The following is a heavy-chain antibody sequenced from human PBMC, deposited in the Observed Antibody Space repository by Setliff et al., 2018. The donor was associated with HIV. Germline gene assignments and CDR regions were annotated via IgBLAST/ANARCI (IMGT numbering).Heavy chain of an antibody. J-gene: IGHJ4*02. CDR2: ISPYNGDA. CDR1: GYPFTSYG. Sequence: ASVKVSCKASGYPFTSYGICWVRQAPGHGLEWMGYISPYNGDAYYAEKFQGRVTMTTDTSTTAVSMELTNLRAEDTAVYYCVRDLPPDYWGQGTLVTVSS. CDR3: VRDLPPDY. V-gene: IGHV1-18*01.